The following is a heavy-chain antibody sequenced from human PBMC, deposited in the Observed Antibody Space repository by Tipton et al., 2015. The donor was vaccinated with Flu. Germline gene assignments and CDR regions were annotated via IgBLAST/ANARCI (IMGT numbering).Heavy chain of an antibody. CDR2: IYTSGST. J-gene: IGHJ6*02. D-gene: IGHD1-26*01. CDR1: GDSISSYY. CDR3: ARDPKWDDSGDYYYYYGMDV. Sequence: PGLVKPSETLSVTCTVSGDSISSYYWSWIRQPAGKGLEWIGRIYTSGSTKKNPSLKSRVSMSVDTSKNQFSLHLSSVTAADTAVYYCARDPKWDDSGDYYYYYGMDVWGQGTTVTVSS. V-gene: IGHV4-4*07.